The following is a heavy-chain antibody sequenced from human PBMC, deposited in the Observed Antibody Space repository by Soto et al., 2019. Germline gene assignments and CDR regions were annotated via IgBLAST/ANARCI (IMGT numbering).Heavy chain of an antibody. CDR1: GFTFSSYA. CDR2: ISSSDGNT. Sequence: GGSLRLSCAASGFTFSSYAMTGVRQAPEKGLEWLSSISSSDGNTYYADSVKGRFSTSRDNSKNTLYLQMNSLRAEDTAVYYCAKAGYGSATYRHNDYWGQGT. V-gene: IGHV3-23*01. CDR3: AKAGYGSATYRHNDY. J-gene: IGHJ4*02. D-gene: IGHD3-10*01.